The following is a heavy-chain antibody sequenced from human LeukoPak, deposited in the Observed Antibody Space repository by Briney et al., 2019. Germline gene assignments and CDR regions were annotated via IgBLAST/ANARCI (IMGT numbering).Heavy chain of an antibody. CDR3: ARARDCSGGSCYVWLDP. CDR2: MNPNNGNT. D-gene: IGHD2-15*01. Sequence: ASVKVPCKASGYIFTSYDIHWVRQATGQGLEWMGWMNPNNGNTGYAQKFQGRVAMTRNTSMTTAYMEMSSLTSEDTAVYYCARARDCSGGSCYVWLDPWGQGTLVTVSS. V-gene: IGHV1-8*01. J-gene: IGHJ5*02. CDR1: GYIFTSYD.